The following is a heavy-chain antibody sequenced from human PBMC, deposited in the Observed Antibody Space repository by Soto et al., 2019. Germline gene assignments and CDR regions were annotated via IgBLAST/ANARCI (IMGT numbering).Heavy chain of an antibody. CDR1: GFTFSSYY. V-gene: IGHV3-7*05. CDR3: ATYCSSPNCRSC. D-gene: IGHD2-2*01. J-gene: IGHJ4*02. Sequence: GESLKISCAASGFTFSSYYMTWVRQAPGKGLEWVANIKQDGSEKYYVDSVKGRFTVSRDNAKNSLYLQMNSLRGEDTAVYYCATYCSSPNCRSCWGQGTLVTVSS. CDR2: IKQDGSEK.